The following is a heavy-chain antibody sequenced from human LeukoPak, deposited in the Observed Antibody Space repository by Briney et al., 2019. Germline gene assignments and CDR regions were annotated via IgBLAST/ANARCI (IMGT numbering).Heavy chain of an antibody. V-gene: IGHV3-48*01. D-gene: IGHD3-10*01. CDR2: IYRDSSVI. J-gene: IGHJ4*02. CDR3: ARYGSGSNYRDPFDS. Sequence: GGSLRLSCVASRFNFDEYAMNWVRQAPGKGLEWISCIYRDSSVIHYADSVRGRFTVSRDNAKNSVYLQMNSLRAEDTAVHFCARYGSGSNYRDPFDSWGQGTLVTVSS. CDR1: RFNFDEYA.